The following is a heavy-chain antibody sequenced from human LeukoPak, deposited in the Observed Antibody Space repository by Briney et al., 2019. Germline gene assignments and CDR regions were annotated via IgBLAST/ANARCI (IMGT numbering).Heavy chain of an antibody. CDR1: GFTFSSYA. V-gene: IGHV3-30-3*01. Sequence: GGSLRLSCAASGFTFSSYAMHWVRQAPGKGLEWVAVISYDGSNKYYADSVKGRFTISRDNSKNTLYLQMNSLRAEDTAVYYCARALRFFYYFDYWGQGTLVTVSS. CDR2: ISYDGSNK. CDR3: ARALRFFYYFDY. J-gene: IGHJ4*02.